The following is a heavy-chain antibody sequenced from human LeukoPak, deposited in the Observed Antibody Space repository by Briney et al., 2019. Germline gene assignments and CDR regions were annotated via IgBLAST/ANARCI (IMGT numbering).Heavy chain of an antibody. V-gene: IGHV4-34*01. J-gene: IGHJ4*02. CDR1: GGSFSGYY. CDR3: ARGHILGATWGPLVY. CDR2: INHSGST. Sequence: SETLSLTCAVYGGSFSGYYWSWIRQPPGKGLEWIGEINHSGSTNYNPSLKSRVTISVDTSKNQFSLKLSSVAAADTAVYYCARGHILGATWGPLVYWGQGTLVTVSS. D-gene: IGHD1-26*01.